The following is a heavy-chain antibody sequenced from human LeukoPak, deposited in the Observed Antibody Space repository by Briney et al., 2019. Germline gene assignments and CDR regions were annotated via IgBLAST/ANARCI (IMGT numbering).Heavy chain of an antibody. CDR2: ISSSSSYI. J-gene: IGHJ4*02. CDR1: GFTFSSYS. CDR3: ARLAAAGQDY. D-gene: IGHD6-13*01. V-gene: IGHV3-21*01. Sequence: PGGSLRLSCAASGFTFSSYSMNWVRQAPGKGLEWVSSISSSSSYIYYADSVKGRFTISRDNARNSLYLQMNSLRAEDTAVYYCARLAAAGQDYWGQGTLVTVSS.